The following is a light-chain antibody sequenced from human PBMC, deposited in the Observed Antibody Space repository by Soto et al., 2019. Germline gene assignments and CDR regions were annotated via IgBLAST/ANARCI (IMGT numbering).Light chain of an antibody. CDR3: QSYDSSLSAPYV. CDR2: GNS. Sequence: SVLTQPPSVSGAPGQRVTISCTGSSSNIGAGFDVHWYQQLPGTAPKLLIYGNSNRPSGVPDRFSGSKSGTSASLAITGLQAEDDADYYCQSYDSSLSAPYVFGTGTKVTVL. J-gene: IGLJ1*01. CDR1: SSNIGAGFD. V-gene: IGLV1-40*01.